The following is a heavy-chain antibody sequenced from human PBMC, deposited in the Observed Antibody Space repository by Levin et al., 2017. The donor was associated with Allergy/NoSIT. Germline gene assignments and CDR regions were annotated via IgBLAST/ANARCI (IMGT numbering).Heavy chain of an antibody. CDR2: TRNKANSYTT. J-gene: IGHJ5*02. CDR1: GFTFSDHY. V-gene: IGHV3-72*01. D-gene: IGHD4-23*01. CDR3: SSRYYVVISA. Sequence: GGSLRLSCAASGFTFSDHYMDWVRQAPGKGLEWVGRTRNKANSYTTEYAASVKFRFTISRYDSKNSLYLQMISLKTEDTAVYYCSSRYYVVISAWGQGTLVTVSS.